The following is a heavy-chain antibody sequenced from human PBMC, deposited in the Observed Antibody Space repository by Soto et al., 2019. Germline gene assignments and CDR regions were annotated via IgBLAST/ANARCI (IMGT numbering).Heavy chain of an antibody. V-gene: IGHV3-30-3*01. CDR1: GFNFDSFA. CDR2: ISYDTSDK. CDR3: XXXXXXXXXXXXX. J-gene: IGHJ4*02. Sequence: QVQLVESGGGVVQPGRSLRLSCVASGFNFDSFAMHWVRQAPGKGLEWVAVISYDTSDKYYADSVEGRFTISRDNSNNTLYLQMNSXRPXXXXXXXXXXXXXXXXXXXXXXGQGTLVTVSS.